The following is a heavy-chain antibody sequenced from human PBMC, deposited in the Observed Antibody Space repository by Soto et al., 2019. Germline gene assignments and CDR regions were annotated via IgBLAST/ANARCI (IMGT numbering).Heavy chain of an antibody. V-gene: IGHV4-39*01. D-gene: IGHD6-13*01. CDR1: GGSISSSSYY. Sequence: SETLSLTCTVSGGSISSSSYYWGWIRQPPGKGLEWIGSIYYSGSTYYNPSLKSRVTISVDTSKNQFSLKLSSVTAADTAVYYCARLRWYVHYWCQGTLVNVPQ. CDR3: ARLRWYVHY. CDR2: IYYSGST. J-gene: IGHJ4*02.